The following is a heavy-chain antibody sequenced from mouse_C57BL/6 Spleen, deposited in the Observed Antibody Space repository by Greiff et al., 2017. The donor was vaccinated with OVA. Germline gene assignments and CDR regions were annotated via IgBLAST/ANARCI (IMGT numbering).Heavy chain of an antibody. D-gene: IGHD2-1*01. V-gene: IGHV1-74*01. CDR1: GYTFTSYW. Sequence: VQLQQPGAELVKPGASVKVSCKASGYTFTSYWMHWVKQRPGQGLEWIGRIHPSDSGTNYNQKFKGKATLTVDKSSSTDYMQLSSLTSEDSAVYYCAIYYGNYSAWFAYWGQGTLVTVSA. CDR2: IHPSDSGT. J-gene: IGHJ3*01. CDR3: AIYYGNYSAWFAY.